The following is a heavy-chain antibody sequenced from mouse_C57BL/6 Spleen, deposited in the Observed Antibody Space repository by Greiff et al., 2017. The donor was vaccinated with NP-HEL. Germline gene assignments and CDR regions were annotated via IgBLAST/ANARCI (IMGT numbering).Heavy chain of an antibody. D-gene: IGHD1-1*01. CDR3: ARDYGSSFHYFDY. J-gene: IGHJ2*01. CDR1: GYTFTSYW. CDR2: IDPSDSYT. V-gene: IGHV1-50*01. Sequence: QVQLQQPGAELVKPGASVKLSCKASGYTFTSYWMQWVKQRPGQGLEWIGEIDPSDSYTNYNQKFKGKATLTVDTSSSTAYMQLSSLTSEDSAVYYCARDYGSSFHYFDYWGKGTTLTVSS.